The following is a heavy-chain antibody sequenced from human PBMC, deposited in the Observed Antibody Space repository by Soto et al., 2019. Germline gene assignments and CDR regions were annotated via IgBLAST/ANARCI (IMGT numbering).Heavy chain of an antibody. CDR2: IGNAGDT. V-gene: IGHV3-13*01. J-gene: IGHJ4*02. CDR3: AREGLGRSFEY. D-gene: IGHD3-16*01. CDR1: GFTFSSYD. Sequence: GGSLRLSCAASGFTFSSYDMHWVRQATGKGLEWVSGIGNAGDTYYPGSVKGRFTISRENAKNSLYLQMNSLRAGDTAVYYCAREGLGRSFEYWGQGTRVTVSS.